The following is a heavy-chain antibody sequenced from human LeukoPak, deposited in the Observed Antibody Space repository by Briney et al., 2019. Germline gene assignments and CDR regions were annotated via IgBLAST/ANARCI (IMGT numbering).Heavy chain of an antibody. CDR2: ISGQHGKT. CDR1: GYTFNTYG. J-gene: IGHJ4*02. CDR3: ARGGSGWFGALEFDY. Sequence: ASVKVSCKASGYTFNTYGVIWVRQAPGKGFEWLGWISGQHGKTTYPQKFQDRVRMTTDTSTSTAYMELRSLTSDDTGVYFCARGGSGWFGALEFDYWGQGTLVTVSS. D-gene: IGHD3-10*01. V-gene: IGHV1-18*01.